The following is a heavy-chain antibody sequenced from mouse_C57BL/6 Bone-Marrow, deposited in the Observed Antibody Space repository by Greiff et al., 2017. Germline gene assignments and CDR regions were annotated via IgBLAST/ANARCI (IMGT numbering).Heavy chain of an antibody. Sequence: QVQLKESGAELARPGASVKLSCKASGYTFTSYGISWVKQRTGQGLEWIGEIYPRSGNTYYNEKFKGKATLTADKSSSTAYMELRSLTSEDSAVYFCARAHYYGSSYERYFDVWGTGTTVTVSS. CDR2: IYPRSGNT. CDR3: ARAHYYGSSYERYFDV. J-gene: IGHJ1*03. CDR1: GYTFTSYG. D-gene: IGHD1-1*01. V-gene: IGHV1-81*01.